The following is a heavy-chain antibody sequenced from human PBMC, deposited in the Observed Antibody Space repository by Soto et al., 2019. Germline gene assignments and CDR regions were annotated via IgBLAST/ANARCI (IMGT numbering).Heavy chain of an antibody. D-gene: IGHD3-10*01. Sequence: SETLSLTCSVSGDSISSSGFYWSWIRQHPGKALEWIGYIHYTGSTSYNPSLKSRLAISLDASKNQFSLSLTSVTSADTAVYYCARDHRSLGDYYGIDVWGQGTTVTVSS. CDR2: IHYTGST. V-gene: IGHV4-31*03. CDR3: ARDHRSLGDYYGIDV. CDR1: GDSISSSGFY. J-gene: IGHJ6*02.